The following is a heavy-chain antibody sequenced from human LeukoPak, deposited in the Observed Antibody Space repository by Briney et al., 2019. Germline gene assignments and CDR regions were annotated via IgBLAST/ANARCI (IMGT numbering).Heavy chain of an antibody. J-gene: IGHJ5*02. CDR2: ISSSSGSR. V-gene: IGHV3-48*01. CDR3: ARPSGGWFDP. Sequence: PGGSLRLSCAASGFRFSSYSMNWVRQAPGKGLEWVSYISSSSGSRYYADSVKGRLTISRDNAKNSLYLQMNSLRAEDTAVYYCARPSGGWFDPWGQGTLVTVSS. CDR1: GFRFSSYS. D-gene: IGHD3-10*01.